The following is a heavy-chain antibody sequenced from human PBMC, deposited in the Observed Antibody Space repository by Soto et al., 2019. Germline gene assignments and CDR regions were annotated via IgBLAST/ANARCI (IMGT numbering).Heavy chain of an antibody. CDR2: ISAYNGNT. Sequence: QVQLVQSGAEVKKPGASVKVSCKASGYTFTSYGIRWVRQAPGQGLEWMGWISAYNGNTNYAQKLQGRVTMTTDTSTSTAYMELRSLRSDDTAVYYCARVVVATIHYYYYYMDVWGKGTTVTVSS. CDR1: GYTFTSYG. CDR3: ARVVVATIHYYYYYMDV. V-gene: IGHV1-18*01. J-gene: IGHJ6*03. D-gene: IGHD5-12*01.